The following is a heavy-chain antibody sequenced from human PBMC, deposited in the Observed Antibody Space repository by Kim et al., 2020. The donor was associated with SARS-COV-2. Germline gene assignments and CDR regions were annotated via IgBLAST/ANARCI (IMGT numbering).Heavy chain of an antibody. J-gene: IGHJ4*02. CDR2: IYHSGST. CDR3: ARGATYYYDSSGLTPIDY. CDR1: GGSISSSNW. Sequence: SETLSLTCAVSGGSISSSNWWSWVRQPPGKGLEWIGEIYHSGSTNYNPSLKSRVTISVDKSKNQFSLKLSSVTAADTAVYYCARGATYYYDSSGLTPIDYWGQGTLVTVSS. V-gene: IGHV4-4*02. D-gene: IGHD3-22*01.